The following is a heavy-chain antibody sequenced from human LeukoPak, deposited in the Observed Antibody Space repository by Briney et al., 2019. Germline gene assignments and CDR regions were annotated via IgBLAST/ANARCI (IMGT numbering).Heavy chain of an antibody. CDR2: MSYDGSAQ. J-gene: IGHJ4*02. CDR3: AKVMISVVTTSKLDS. Sequence: GTSLRLSCAASGFTFSQYAMHWVRQAPGKGLEWVAVMSYDGSAQYYADSVKGRFTISRDNSKKTLYLQMNSLRGDDTAFYYCAKVMISVVTTSKLDSWGQGTLVTVSS. D-gene: IGHD4-23*01. CDR1: GFTFSQYA. V-gene: IGHV3-30*18.